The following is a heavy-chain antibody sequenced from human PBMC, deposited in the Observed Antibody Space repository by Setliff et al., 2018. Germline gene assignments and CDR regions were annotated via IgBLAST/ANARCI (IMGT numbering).Heavy chain of an antibody. Sequence: SVKVSCKASGYTFTGYYMHWVRQAPGQGLEWMGGIMPVLQAASYALKLQGRVTITADESTSTAYMELSGLRSEDTAVYYCASRPSTYKWSYYYYYMDVWGQGTTVTV. CDR3: ASRPSTYKWSYYYYYMDV. CDR2: IMPVLQAA. J-gene: IGHJ6*03. CDR1: GYTFTGYY. D-gene: IGHD4-4*01. V-gene: IGHV1-69*13.